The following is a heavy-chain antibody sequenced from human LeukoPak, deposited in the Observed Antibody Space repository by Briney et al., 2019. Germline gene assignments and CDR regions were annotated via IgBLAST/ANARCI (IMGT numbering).Heavy chain of an antibody. CDR3: AKDPYSGSGDGFDY. D-gene: IGHD3-10*01. CDR1: GFTFSNFV. CDR2: INGRADEA. Sequence: GGSLRLSRAASGFTFSNFVMNWVRQAPGKGLEWVSSINGRADEAHHADSVKGRFTISRDNSKNTLYLQMNSLRAEDTAVYYCAKDPYSGSGDGFDYWGQGTLVTVSS. J-gene: IGHJ4*02. V-gene: IGHV3-23*01.